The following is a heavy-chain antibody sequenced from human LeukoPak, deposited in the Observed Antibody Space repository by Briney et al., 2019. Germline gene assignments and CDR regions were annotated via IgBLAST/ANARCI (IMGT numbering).Heavy chain of an antibody. J-gene: IGHJ6*03. CDR2: IIPIFGTA. CDR1: GGTFSSYA. Sequence: ASVKVSCKASGGTFSSYAIRWVRQAPGQGLEWMGGIIPIFGTANYAQKFQGRVTITADKSTSTAYMELSSLRSEDTAVYYCARAPGTTGYYYYYMDVWGRGTTVTVSS. V-gene: IGHV1-69*06. D-gene: IGHD1-7*01. CDR3: ARAPGTTGYYYYYMDV.